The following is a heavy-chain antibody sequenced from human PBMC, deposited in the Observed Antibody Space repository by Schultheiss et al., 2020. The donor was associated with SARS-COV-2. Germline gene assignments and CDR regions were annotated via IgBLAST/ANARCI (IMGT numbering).Heavy chain of an antibody. J-gene: IGHJ4*02. CDR3: ARGQYYYGSGYSPEWDYFDY. CDR2: ISSSGSTI. V-gene: IGHV3-48*04. D-gene: IGHD3-10*01. Sequence: GGSLRLSCAASGFTFSSYAMHWVRQAPGKGLEWVSYISSSGSTIYYADSVKGRFTISRDNAKNSLYLQMNSLRAEDSALYYCARGQYYYGSGYSPEWDYFDYWGQGTLVTVSS. CDR1: GFTFSSYA.